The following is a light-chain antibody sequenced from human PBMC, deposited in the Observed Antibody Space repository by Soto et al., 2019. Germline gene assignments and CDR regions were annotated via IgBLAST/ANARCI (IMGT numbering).Light chain of an antibody. CDR3: SSYTSSGTDV. J-gene: IGLJ1*01. CDR1: SSYVGGYEF. V-gene: IGLV2-14*01. Sequence: HSVVSQPGSVSVSLGQSSAISCTGTSSYVGGYEFVSWYQQHPDNAPKLIIYDVSDRPSGESSRFSGSKSANTASLTISGLQAEDEADYYCSSYTSSGTDVFGTGTKVTVL. CDR2: DVS.